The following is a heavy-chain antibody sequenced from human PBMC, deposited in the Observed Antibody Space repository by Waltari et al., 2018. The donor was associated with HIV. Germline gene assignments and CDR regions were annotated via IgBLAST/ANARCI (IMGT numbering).Heavy chain of an antibody. D-gene: IGHD3-22*01. CDR2: INHSGST. Sequence: QVQLQQWGAGLLKPSETLSLTCAVYGGSFRGYYWSWILQPPGKGLEWIGEINHSGSTNYNPSLKSRVTISVDTSKNQFSLKLSSVTAADTAVYYCARWIHYDSSGYPWFDPWGQGTLVTVSS. V-gene: IGHV4-34*01. J-gene: IGHJ5*02. CDR1: GGSFRGYY. CDR3: ARWIHYDSSGYPWFDP.